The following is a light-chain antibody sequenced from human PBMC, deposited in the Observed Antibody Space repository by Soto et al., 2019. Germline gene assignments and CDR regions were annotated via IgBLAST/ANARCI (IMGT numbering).Light chain of an antibody. V-gene: IGKV3-11*01. CDR2: DAS. CDR3: QQRSNWPPT. Sequence: DIVLTQSPATLSLSPGERATLSCRASLGVSNYLAWYQQKPGQAPRLLISDASNRATGIPARFRGSGSGTDFTLTISSLEPEDFAVYYCQQRSNWPPTFGPGTKVDIK. J-gene: IGKJ3*01. CDR1: LGVSNY.